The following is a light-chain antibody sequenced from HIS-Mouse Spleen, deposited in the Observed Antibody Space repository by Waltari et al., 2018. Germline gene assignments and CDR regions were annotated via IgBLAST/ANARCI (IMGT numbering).Light chain of an antibody. V-gene: IGLV3-1*01. CDR1: NLGEKY. CDR2: QDS. Sequence: SYELTQPPSVSVSPAHTARITCSGANLGEKYACWYQQQPSQSPVLVICQDSKRPSGIPERFSGSNSGNTATLTISGTQAMDEADYYCQAWDSSTDVVFGGGTKLTIL. J-gene: IGLJ2*01. CDR3: QAWDSSTDVV.